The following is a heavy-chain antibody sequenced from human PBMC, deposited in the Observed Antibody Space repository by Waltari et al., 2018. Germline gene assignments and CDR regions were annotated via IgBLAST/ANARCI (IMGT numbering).Heavy chain of an antibody. CDR3: ARDQWELQGAFDI. D-gene: IGHD1-26*01. Sequence: QVQLVHSGAEVKKPASLLKVSCHASGGTLRSYPISCVRQAPVQGLEWMGGSIPIFDTANYAQKVQGRVTITTDESTSTAYMELSSLRSEDTAVYYCARDQWELQGAFDIWGQGTMVTVSS. CDR1: GGTLRSYP. CDR2: SIPIFDTA. V-gene: IGHV1-69*05. J-gene: IGHJ3*02.